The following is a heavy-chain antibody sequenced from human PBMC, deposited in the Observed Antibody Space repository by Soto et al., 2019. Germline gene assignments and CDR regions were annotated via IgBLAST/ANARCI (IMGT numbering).Heavy chain of an antibody. V-gene: IGHV1-69*08. CDR2: IIPILGIA. J-gene: IGHJ3*02. CDR1: GGTFSSYT. D-gene: IGHD5-12*01. Sequence: QVQLVQSGAEVKKPGSSVKVSCKASGGTFSSYTISWVRQAPGQGLEWMGRIIPILGIANYAQKFQGRVTITADKSTSTAYMELSSLRSADTAVYYCARDRGDGYNNIWGQGTMVTVSS. CDR3: ARDRGDGYNNI.